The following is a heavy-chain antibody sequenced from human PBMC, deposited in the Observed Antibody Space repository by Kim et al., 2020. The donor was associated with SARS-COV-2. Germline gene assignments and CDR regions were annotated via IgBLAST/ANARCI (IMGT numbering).Heavy chain of an antibody. Sequence: GRTYLATSVQVRFTIARDNSNNSLYLQVNSLRAEDTAVYYCARGAVAMDVWGQGTTVTVSS. J-gene: IGHJ6*02. CDR3: ARGAVAMDV. V-gene: IGHV3-23*01. CDR2: GRT.